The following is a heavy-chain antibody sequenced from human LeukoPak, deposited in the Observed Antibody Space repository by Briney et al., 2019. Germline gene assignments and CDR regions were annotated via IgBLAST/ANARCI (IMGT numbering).Heavy chain of an antibody. CDR1: GGSFSGYY. CDR3: ASAITMVRGVIITPPDY. D-gene: IGHD3-10*01. Sequence: SETLSLTCAVYGGSFSGYYWSWIRQPPGKGLEWIGEINHSGSTNYNPSLKSRVTISVDTSKNQFSLKLSSVTAADTAVYYCASAITMVRGVIITPPDYWGQGTLVTVSS. J-gene: IGHJ4*02. V-gene: IGHV4-34*01. CDR2: INHSGST.